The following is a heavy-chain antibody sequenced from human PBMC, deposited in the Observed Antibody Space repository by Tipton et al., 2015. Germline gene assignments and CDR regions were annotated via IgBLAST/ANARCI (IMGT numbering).Heavy chain of an antibody. D-gene: IGHD4-11*01. Sequence: QLVQSGPEVKKPGASVKGSCKASGYTFTSYGISWMRQAPGQGLEWMGWMSANSGVTGYAQKFQGRVTMTRDTSVRTAYMELSSLRSEDTAVYYCARGQSTHFFDPWGQGTLVTVSS. V-gene: IGHV1-8*02. J-gene: IGHJ5*02. CDR1: GYTFTSYG. CDR3: ARGQSTHFFDP. CDR2: MSANSGVT.